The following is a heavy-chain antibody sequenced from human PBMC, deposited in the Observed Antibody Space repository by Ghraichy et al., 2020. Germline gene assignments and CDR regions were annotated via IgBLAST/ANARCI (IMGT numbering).Heavy chain of an antibody. Sequence: GESLNISCKGSGYSFTSYWIGWVRQMPGKGLEWMGIIYPGDSDTRYSPSFQGQVTISADKSISTAYLQWSSLKASDTAMYYCARRGGYDSSGPGDYYYGMDVWGQGTTVTVSS. V-gene: IGHV5-51*01. J-gene: IGHJ6*02. CDR2: IYPGDSDT. CDR3: ARRGGYDSSGPGDYYYGMDV. CDR1: GYSFTSYW. D-gene: IGHD3-22*01.